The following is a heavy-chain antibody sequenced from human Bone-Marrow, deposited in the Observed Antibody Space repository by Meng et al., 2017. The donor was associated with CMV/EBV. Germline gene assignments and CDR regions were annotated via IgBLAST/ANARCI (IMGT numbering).Heavy chain of an antibody. CDR2: IRSKTNNNAT. V-gene: IGHV3-73*01. D-gene: IGHD2-2*02. Sequence: GESLKISCAASGFSVSGSAIHWVRQASGKGLEWVGRIRSKTNNNATAYAASVKGRFTISRDDSKNTSYLQMNSLKSEDTAMYYCTRRGCSKTSCHKDYWGQGTLVTVSS. CDR3: TRRGCSKTSCHKDY. CDR1: GFSVSGSA. J-gene: IGHJ4*02.